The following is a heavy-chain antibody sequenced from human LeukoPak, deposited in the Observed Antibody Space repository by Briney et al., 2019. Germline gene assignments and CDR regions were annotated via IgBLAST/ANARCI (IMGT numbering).Heavy chain of an antibody. J-gene: IGHJ4*02. V-gene: IGHV3-7*03. CDR3: ARGTSFGAY. D-gene: IGHD3-16*01. CDR1: GFTFSSHW. CDR2: IKEDGSEK. Sequence: GGSLRLSCTASGFTFSSHWMHWVRQAPGKGLEWVANIKEDGSEKYYVDSVRGRFTISRDNAKNSLYLQMNSLRGEDKAVYYCARGTSFGAYWGQGTLVTVSS.